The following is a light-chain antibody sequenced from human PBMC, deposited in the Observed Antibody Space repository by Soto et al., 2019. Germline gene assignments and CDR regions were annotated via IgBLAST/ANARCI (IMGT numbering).Light chain of an antibody. V-gene: IGKV3-15*01. Sequence: EIVMAQSPATLSVSPGEGATLSCRASQSVSSNLAWYQQRPGQAPRLLIYGASTRATGIPARFSGSGSGTEFTLTLSSLQSEDLAVYSCQQYNNWPITFGQGTRLEIK. CDR2: GAS. CDR3: QQYNNWPIT. CDR1: QSVSSN. J-gene: IGKJ5*01.